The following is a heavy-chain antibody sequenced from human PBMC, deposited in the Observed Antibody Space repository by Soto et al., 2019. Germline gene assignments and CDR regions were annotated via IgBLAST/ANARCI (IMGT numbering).Heavy chain of an antibody. CDR2: IIPIFGTA. V-gene: IGHV1-69*13. Sequence: RASVKVSFKAAGGTVSSYAISWVRQAPGQGLEWMGGIIPIFGTANYAQKFQGRVTITADESTSTAYMELSSLRSEDTAVYYCARELPRKAYYYYGMDVWGQGTTVTVSS. CDR3: ARELPRKAYYYYGMDV. J-gene: IGHJ6*02. CDR1: GGTVSSYA.